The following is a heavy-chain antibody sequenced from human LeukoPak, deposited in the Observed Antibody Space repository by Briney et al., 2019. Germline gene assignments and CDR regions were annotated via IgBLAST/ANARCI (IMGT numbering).Heavy chain of an antibody. V-gene: IGHV4-34*01. CDR1: GGSFSGYY. CDR2: INHSGST. J-gene: IGHJ5*02. CDR3: ARDKLSYSSSWYPPNWFDP. Sequence: SETLSLTCAVYGGSFSGYYWSWIRQPPGKGLEWIGEINHSGSTNYNPSLKSRVTISVDTSKNQFSLKLSSVTAADTAVYYCARDKLSYSSSWYPPNWFDPWGQGTLVTVSS. D-gene: IGHD6-13*01.